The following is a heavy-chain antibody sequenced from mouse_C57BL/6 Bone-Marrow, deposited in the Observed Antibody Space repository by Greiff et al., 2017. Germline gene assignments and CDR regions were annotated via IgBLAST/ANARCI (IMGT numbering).Heavy chain of an antibody. CDR1: GYTFTSYW. J-gene: IGHJ4*01. D-gene: IGHD2-2*01. V-gene: IGHV1-55*01. CDR2: IYPGSGST. CDR3: AREEPYGYLYAMDY. Sequence: QIQLQQPGAELVKPGASVKLSCKASGYTFTSYWITWVKQRPGQGLEWIGDIYPGSGSTNYNEKFKSKATLTVDTSSSTAYMQLSSLTSEDSAVYYCAREEPYGYLYAMDYWGQGTSVTVSS.